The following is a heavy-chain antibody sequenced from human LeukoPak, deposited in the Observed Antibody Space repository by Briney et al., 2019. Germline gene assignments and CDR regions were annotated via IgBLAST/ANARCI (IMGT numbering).Heavy chain of an antibody. D-gene: IGHD1-26*01. CDR2: IYSGGST. Sequence: PGGSLRLSCAASGFTFGNYAMTWVRQAPGKGLEWVSVIYSGGSTYYADSVKGRFTISRDNSKNTLYLQMNSLRAEDTAVYYCARGWVGATGGYWGQGTLVTVSS. J-gene: IGHJ4*02. CDR1: GFTFGNYA. CDR3: ARGWVGATGGY. V-gene: IGHV3-66*01.